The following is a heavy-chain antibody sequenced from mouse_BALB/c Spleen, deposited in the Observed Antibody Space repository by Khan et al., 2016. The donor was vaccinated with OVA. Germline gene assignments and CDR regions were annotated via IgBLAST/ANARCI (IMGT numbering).Heavy chain of an antibody. CDR1: GFTFSNYA. CDR2: ISSGGTS. J-gene: IGHJ3*01. Sequence: EVELVESGGDLVKPGGSLKLSCAASGFTFSNYAMSWVRQPPEKRLEWVASISSGGTSYVPDSVKGRFAISRENGRNILYLQMSSLRSEDTAMYYCTRDYWFTYWGQGTLVTVSA. CDR3: TRDYWFTY. V-gene: IGHV5-6-5*01.